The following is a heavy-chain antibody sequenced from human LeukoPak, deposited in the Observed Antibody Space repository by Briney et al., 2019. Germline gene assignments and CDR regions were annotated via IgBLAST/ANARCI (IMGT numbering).Heavy chain of an antibody. CDR2: IYHSGST. Sequence: LEWIGYIYHSGSTYYNPSLKSRVTISVDTSKNQFSLKLSSVTAADTAVYYCARVDWGVDYWGQGTLVTVSS. CDR3: ARVDWGVDY. J-gene: IGHJ4*02. V-gene: IGHV4-30-2*04. D-gene: IGHD7-27*01.